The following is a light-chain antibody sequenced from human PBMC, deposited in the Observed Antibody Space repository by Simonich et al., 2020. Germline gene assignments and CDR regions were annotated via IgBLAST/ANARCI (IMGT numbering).Light chain of an antibody. V-gene: IGLV2-14*03. CDR2: DVS. CDR1: SSDVGGYNY. Sequence: QSALTQPASVSGSPGQSITISCTGTSSDVGGYNYVSWYQQHPGKAPKIMIYDVSNRPAGVSSRCSGSKSGKTASLTTSGLQAEDEADYYCSSYTSSSTWVFGGGTKLTVL. J-gene: IGLJ3*02. CDR3: SSYTSSSTWV.